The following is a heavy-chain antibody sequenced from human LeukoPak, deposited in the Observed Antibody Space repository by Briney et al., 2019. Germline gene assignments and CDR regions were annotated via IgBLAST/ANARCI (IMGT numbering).Heavy chain of an antibody. Sequence: PGGSLRLSCAVSGFTFSAYGMHWVRQAPGKGLEWVAVIWYDGSNKYYADSVKGRFTISRDNSKNTLYLQMNSLRAEDTAVYYCARERSDYDSSAYYYGSFDYWGQGTLVTVSS. CDR1: GFTFSAYG. V-gene: IGHV3-33*08. CDR3: ARERSDYDSSAYYYGSFDY. J-gene: IGHJ4*02. D-gene: IGHD3-22*01. CDR2: IWYDGSNK.